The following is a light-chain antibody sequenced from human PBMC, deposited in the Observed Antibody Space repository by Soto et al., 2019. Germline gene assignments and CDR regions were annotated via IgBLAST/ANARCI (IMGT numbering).Light chain of an antibody. Sequence: QSVLTQPPSVSAAPGQKVTISCSGSSSNIGNNYVSWYQHLPGSAPKLLIYENHKRPSGIPDRFSGSKSGTSATLGITGLQTGDEADYYCGTWDSSLSAGNVFGTGTKVTVL. CDR2: ENH. CDR3: GTWDSSLSAGNV. J-gene: IGLJ1*01. CDR1: SSNIGNNY. V-gene: IGLV1-51*01.